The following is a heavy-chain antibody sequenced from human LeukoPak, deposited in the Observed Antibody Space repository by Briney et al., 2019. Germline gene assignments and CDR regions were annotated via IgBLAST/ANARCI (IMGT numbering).Heavy chain of an antibody. V-gene: IGHV4-4*07. D-gene: IGHD1-26*01. J-gene: IGHJ4*02. CDR3: ARVTTGSYYSDY. Sequence: SETLSLTCTVSGVSISSFYWNWIRQPAGKGLEWLGRIYTGGRTNYNPSLKSRVTISVDKSKNQFSLKVSSVTAADTAVYYCARVTTGSYYSDYWGQGSLVTVSS. CDR2: IYTGGRT. CDR1: GVSISSFY.